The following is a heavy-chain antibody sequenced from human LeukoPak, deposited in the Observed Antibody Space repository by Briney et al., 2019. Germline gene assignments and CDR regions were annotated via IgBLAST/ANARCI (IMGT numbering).Heavy chain of an antibody. CDR3: ARDSSSSWIRYLDY. Sequence: ASVKVSCKASGYTFTGYYMHWVRQAPGQGLEWMGWINPNSGGTNYAQKFQGRVTMTRDTSISTAYMELSRLRSDDTAVYYCARDSSSSWIRYLDYWGQGTLVTVSS. D-gene: IGHD6-13*01. CDR1: GYTFTGYY. CDR2: INPNSGGT. V-gene: IGHV1-2*02. J-gene: IGHJ4*02.